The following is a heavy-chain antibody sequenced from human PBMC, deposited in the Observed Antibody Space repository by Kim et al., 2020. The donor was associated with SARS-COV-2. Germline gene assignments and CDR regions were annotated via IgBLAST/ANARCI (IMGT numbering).Heavy chain of an antibody. CDR3: ARPQGWDYGDYGGPPGY. D-gene: IGHD4-17*01. Sequence: GGSLRLSCAASGFTFSSYSMNWVRQAPGKGLEWVSSISSSSSYIYYADSVKGRFTISRDNAKNSLYLQMNSLRAEDTAVYYCARPQGWDYGDYGGPPGYWGQGTLVTVSS. CDR1: GFTFSSYS. J-gene: IGHJ4*02. CDR2: ISSSSSYI. V-gene: IGHV3-21*01.